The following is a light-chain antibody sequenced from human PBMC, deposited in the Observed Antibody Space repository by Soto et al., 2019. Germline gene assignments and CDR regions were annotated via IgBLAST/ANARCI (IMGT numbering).Light chain of an antibody. CDR1: QSLSSTY. J-gene: IGKJ2*01. CDR3: QQYGSSLEDT. V-gene: IGKV3-20*01. Sequence: EIVLTQSPGTLSLSPGARATLSCRASQSLSSTYLAWYQQKPGQAPRLLIYAASSRATGIPDRFSGSGSGTDFTLTISRLEPEDFAVYYCQQYGSSLEDTFGQGTKLEIK. CDR2: AAS.